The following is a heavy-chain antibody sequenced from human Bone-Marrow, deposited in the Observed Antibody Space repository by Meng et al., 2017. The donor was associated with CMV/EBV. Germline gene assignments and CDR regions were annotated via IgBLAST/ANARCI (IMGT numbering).Heavy chain of an antibody. CDR3: GSGGAFCSGLYYDYGMDV. V-gene: IGHV1-69*02. J-gene: IGHJ6*02. CDR2: IIPILGIA. Sequence: SVKVSCKASGGTFSSYTISWVRQAPGQGLEWMGRIIPILGIANYAQKCQGRVTITTDESTSTAYMELSSLRSEDTAVYYCGSGGAFCSGLYYDYGMDVWGQGTTVTVSS. D-gene: IGHD3-3*01. CDR1: GGTFSSYT.